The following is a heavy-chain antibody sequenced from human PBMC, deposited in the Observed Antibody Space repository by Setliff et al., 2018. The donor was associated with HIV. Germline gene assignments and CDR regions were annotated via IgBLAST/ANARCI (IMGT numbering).Heavy chain of an antibody. D-gene: IGHD6-19*01. CDR3: TRDGGLAVPGLYYMDV. J-gene: IGHJ6*03. Sequence: PGGSLSLSCAASGFTFSSYWMHWVRQAPGKGLVWVSRINSDGSSIWYADSVKGRFTISRDNAKNTLYLQMNSLRAEDTAVYYCTRDGGLAVPGLYYMDVWGKGTTVTVSS. CDR2: INSDGSSI. CDR1: GFTFSSYW. V-gene: IGHV3-74*01.